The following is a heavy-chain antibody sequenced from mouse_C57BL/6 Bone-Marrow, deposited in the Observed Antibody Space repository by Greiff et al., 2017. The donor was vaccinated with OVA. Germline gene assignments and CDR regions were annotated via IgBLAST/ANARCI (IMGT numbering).Heavy chain of an antibody. Sequence: VQGVESGPGLVQPSQSLSITCTVSGFSLTSYGVHWVRQSPGKGLEWLGVIWRGGSTDYNAAFMSRLSITKDNSKSQVFFKMNSLQADDTAIYYCAKGHYYGSDWYFDVWGTGTTVTVSS. CDR2: IWRGGST. CDR3: AKGHYYGSDWYFDV. J-gene: IGHJ1*03. V-gene: IGHV2-5*01. D-gene: IGHD1-1*01. CDR1: GFSLTSYG.